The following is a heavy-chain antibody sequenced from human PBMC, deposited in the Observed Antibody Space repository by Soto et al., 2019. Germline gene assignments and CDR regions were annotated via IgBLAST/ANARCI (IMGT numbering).Heavy chain of an antibody. Sequence: SETLSLTCAVYGGSFSGYYWSWIRQPPGKGLEWIGEINHSGSTNYNPSLKSRVTISVDTSKNQISLKLSSVPAADTAVYSCASCPFLLVIGATTGCFDSWGQGTLVTVSS. CDR1: GGSFSGYY. V-gene: IGHV4-34*01. D-gene: IGHD2-15*01. CDR2: INHSGST. J-gene: IGHJ5*01. CDR3: ASCPFLLVIGATTGCFDS.